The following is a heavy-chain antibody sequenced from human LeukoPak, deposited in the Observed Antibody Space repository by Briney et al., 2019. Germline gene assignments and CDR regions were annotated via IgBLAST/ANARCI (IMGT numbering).Heavy chain of an antibody. V-gene: IGHV4-39*01. Sequence: SETLSLTSTVSGGSISSSNYYWGWIRQPPGKGLEWIGNIYYSGSTYYNSSLKSRVSISVDTSKNQFSLKMTSVTAADTAVYYCAVEGVRGVLDYWGQGTLVTVSS. CDR2: IYYSGST. CDR1: GGSISSSNYY. CDR3: AVEGVRGVLDY. J-gene: IGHJ4*02. D-gene: IGHD3-10*01.